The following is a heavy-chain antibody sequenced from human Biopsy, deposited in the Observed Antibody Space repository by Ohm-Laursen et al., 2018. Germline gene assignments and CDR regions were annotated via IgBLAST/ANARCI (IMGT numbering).Heavy chain of an antibody. D-gene: IGHD3-22*01. CDR3: ARDYDTSGYYYVS. CDR2: IFYRGST. J-gene: IGHJ5*02. Sequence: GTLSLTCPVSGGSISNNNYYWGWIRQPPGKGLEWIGSIFYRGSTHYKPSLKSRVNISVDKSKNHFSLKLNSVTAADTAVYYCARDYDTSGYYYVSWGQGTLVTVSS. V-gene: IGHV4-39*02. CDR1: GGSISNNNYY.